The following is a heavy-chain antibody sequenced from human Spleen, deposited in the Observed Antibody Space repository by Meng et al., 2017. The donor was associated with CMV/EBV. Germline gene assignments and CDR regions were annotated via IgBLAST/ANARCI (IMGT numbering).Heavy chain of an antibody. J-gene: IGHJ4*02. CDR1: GFTFSSYA. V-gene: IGHV3-30*04. Sequence: GGPLRLSCAASGFTFSSYAMHWVRQAPGKGLEWVAVISYDGSNKYYADSVKGRFTISRDNSKNTLYLQMNSLRAEDTAVYYCATEKDYWGQGTLVTVSS. CDR2: ISYDGSNK. CDR3: ATEKDY.